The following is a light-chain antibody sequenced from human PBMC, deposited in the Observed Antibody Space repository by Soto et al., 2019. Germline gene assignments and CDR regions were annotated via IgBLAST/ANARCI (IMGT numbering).Light chain of an antibody. CDR1: SSDVGAYKY. CDR2: DVS. Sequence: QSALTQPASVSGSPGQSITISCTGTSSDVGAYKYVSWYQQHPGKAPKLMIYDVSNRPSGVSNRFSGSKSDNTASLTISGLQAEDEADYYCSSYTSRSTWVFGGGTQLTVL. V-gene: IGLV2-14*03. CDR3: SSYTSRSTWV. J-gene: IGLJ3*02.